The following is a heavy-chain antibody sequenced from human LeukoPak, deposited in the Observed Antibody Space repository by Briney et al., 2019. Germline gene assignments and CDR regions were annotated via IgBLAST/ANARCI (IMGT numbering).Heavy chain of an antibody. V-gene: IGHV4-59*01. Sequence: SETLSLTCTVSGGSISSYYWSWIRQPPGKGLEWIGYIYYSGSTNYNPSLKSRVTISVDTSKNQFSLRLSSVTAADTAVYYCAREPRRLAEFDYWGQGTLVTVSS. J-gene: IGHJ4*02. CDR3: AREPRRLAEFDY. D-gene: IGHD6-19*01. CDR2: IYYSGST. CDR1: GGSISSYY.